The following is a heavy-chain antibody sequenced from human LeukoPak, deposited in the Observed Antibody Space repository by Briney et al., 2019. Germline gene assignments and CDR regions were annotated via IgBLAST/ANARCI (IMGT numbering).Heavy chain of an antibody. J-gene: IGHJ6*02. Sequence: SETLSLTCTVSGGSTSSYYWSWIRQPPGKGLEWIGYVYDSGSTNYNPSLKSRVTISLDTSKNQFSLKLSSVTAADTAVYYCARDRGIVGALDGMDVWGQGTTVIVSS. CDR1: GGSTSSYY. CDR2: VYDSGST. V-gene: IGHV4-59*01. D-gene: IGHD1-26*01. CDR3: ARDRGIVGALDGMDV.